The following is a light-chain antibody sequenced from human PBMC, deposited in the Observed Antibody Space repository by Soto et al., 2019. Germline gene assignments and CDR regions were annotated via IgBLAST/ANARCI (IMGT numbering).Light chain of an antibody. J-gene: IGKJ2*01. CDR2: GAS. CDR3: QQYNNWPYT. Sequence: EIVMTQSPASLSVSPGDRVTISCRAGPISSNLAWHQQRPGQAPRLLIYGASVRATGVPARFSGSGSGTEFTLTINSLQSEDYAVYFCQQYNNWPYTFGQGTKVDI. CDR1: PISSN. V-gene: IGKV3-15*01.